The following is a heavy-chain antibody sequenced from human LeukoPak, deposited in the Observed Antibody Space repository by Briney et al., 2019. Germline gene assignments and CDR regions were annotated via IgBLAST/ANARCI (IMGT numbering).Heavy chain of an antibody. J-gene: IGHJ4*02. D-gene: IGHD6-13*01. CDR3: ARDNMPRIAAAGSGGT. Sequence: ASVKVSCKASGYTFTSYGISWVRQAPGQGLEWMGWISAYNGNTNYAQKLQGRVTMTTDTSTSTAYMELRSLRSDDTAVYYCARDNMPRIAAAGSGGTWGQGTLVTVSS. CDR2: ISAYNGNT. CDR1: GYTFTSYG. V-gene: IGHV1-18*01.